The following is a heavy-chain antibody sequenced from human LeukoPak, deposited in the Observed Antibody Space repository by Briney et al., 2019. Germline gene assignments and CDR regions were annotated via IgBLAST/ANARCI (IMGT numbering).Heavy chain of an antibody. V-gene: IGHV4-61*01. CDR1: GGSVNSGSYY. Sequence: SETLSLTCTVSGGSVNSGSYYWNWIRQPPGTGLEWIGYIYYSGSTNYNPSLKSRVTISVDTSKNQFSLKLSSVTAADTAVYYCARAAYSGSYHSDYWGQGTLVTVSS. CDR2: IYYSGST. D-gene: IGHD1-26*01. J-gene: IGHJ4*02. CDR3: ARAAYSGSYHSDY.